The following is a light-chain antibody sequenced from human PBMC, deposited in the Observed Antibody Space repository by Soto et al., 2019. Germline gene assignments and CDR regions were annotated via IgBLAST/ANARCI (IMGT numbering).Light chain of an antibody. J-gene: IGLJ3*02. Sequence: QSVLTQPPSVSEAPRQRVTISCSGSRSNIGNNGVNWYQQLPGKAPKFLIYYDDLKPSGVSDRFSGSKSGTSASLAINGLQSEDEADYYCAAWDDTLNGWVFGGGTKLTVL. CDR3: AAWDDTLNGWV. CDR2: YDD. V-gene: IGLV1-36*01. CDR1: RSNIGNNG.